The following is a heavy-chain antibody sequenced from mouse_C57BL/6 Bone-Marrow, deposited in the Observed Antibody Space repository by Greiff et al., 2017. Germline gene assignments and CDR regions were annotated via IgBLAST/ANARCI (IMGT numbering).Heavy chain of an antibody. CDR1: GFTFSSYG. J-gene: IGHJ2*01. V-gene: IGHV5-6*01. CDR2: ISSGGSYT. D-gene: IGHD1-1*01. CDR3: ARQDYGSRLDY. Sequence: EVKVVESGGDLVKPGGSLKLSCAASGFTFSSYGMSWVRQTPDKRLEWVATISSGGSYTYYPDSVKGRFTISRDNAKNTLYLQMSGLKSEDTAMYYCARQDYGSRLDYWGQGTTRTVSS.